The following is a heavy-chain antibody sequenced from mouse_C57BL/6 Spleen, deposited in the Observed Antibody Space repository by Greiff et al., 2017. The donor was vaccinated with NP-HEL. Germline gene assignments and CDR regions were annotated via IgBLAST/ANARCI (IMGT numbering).Heavy chain of an antibody. CDR3: ARSGQLRLEGDFDD. CDR2: IDPSDSET. Sequence: QVQLKQPGAELVRPGSSVKLSCKASGYTFTSYWMHWVKQRPIQGLEWIGNIDPSDSETHYNQKFKDKATLTVDKSSSTAYMQLSSLTSEDSAVYYCARSGQLRLEGDFDDWGQGTTLTVSS. J-gene: IGHJ2*01. V-gene: IGHV1-52*01. D-gene: IGHD3-2*02. CDR1: GYTFTSYW.